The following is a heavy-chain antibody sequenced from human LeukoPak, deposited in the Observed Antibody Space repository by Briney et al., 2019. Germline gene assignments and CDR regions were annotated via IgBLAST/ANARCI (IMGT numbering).Heavy chain of an antibody. CDR3: ARDNYYDSSGYYRPTFKYYYYGMDV. D-gene: IGHD3-22*01. J-gene: IGHJ6*02. V-gene: IGHV4-30-4*01. Sequence: PSETLSLTCTVSGGSISSGDYYWSWIRQPPGKGLVWIGYIYYSGSTYYNPSLKSRVTISVDTSKNQFSLKLSSVTAADTAVYYCARDNYYDSSGYYRPTFKYYYYGMDVWGQGTTVTVSS. CDR2: IYYSGST. CDR1: GGSISSGDYY.